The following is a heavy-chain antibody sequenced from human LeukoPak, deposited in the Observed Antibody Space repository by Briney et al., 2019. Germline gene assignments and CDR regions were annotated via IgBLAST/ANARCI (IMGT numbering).Heavy chain of an antibody. Sequence: PGGSLRLSCAASGLTVSSIYMSWVRQAPGKGLGWVSVIYSGGSTYYADSVEGRFTISRDNSKSALYLQMNSLRAEDTAVYYCARDLVYYGGSGYSTPYFQHWGQGTLVTVSS. CDR3: ARDLVYYGGSGYSTPYFQH. CDR1: GLTVSSIY. CDR2: IYSGGST. V-gene: IGHV3-66*01. D-gene: IGHD3-22*01. J-gene: IGHJ1*01.